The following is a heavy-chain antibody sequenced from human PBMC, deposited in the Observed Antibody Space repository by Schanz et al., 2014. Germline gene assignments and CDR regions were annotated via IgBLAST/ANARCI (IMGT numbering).Heavy chain of an antibody. CDR2: MSYDGSNK. V-gene: IGHV3-30-3*01. CDR1: GFTVSNSY. J-gene: IGHJ5*02. D-gene: IGHD3-3*01. CDR3: ARQPGRITVSGVVSNWFDP. Sequence: VQLVDSGGGLVQPGGSLRLSCAASGFTVSNSYIHWVRQAPGKGLEWVAVMSYDGSNKYYADSVKGRFTISRDNSKNTLYLQMNSLRVEDTAVYYCARQPGRITVSGVVSNWFDPWGQGTLVTVSS.